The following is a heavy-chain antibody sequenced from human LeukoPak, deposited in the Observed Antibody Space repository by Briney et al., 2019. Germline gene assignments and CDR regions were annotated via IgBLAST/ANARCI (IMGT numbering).Heavy chain of an antibody. CDR2: LSYDGSHK. D-gene: IGHD1-26*01. CDR1: GFIFSSYG. Sequence: GGSLRLSCAASGFIFSSYGMHWVRQAPGKGLEWVAVLSYDGSHKFYADSLKGRFTISRDNSKNTLYLQMSSLRAEDTAVYYCAKDANSGSCSGPPDYWGQGTLVTVSS. J-gene: IGHJ4*02. V-gene: IGHV3-30*18. CDR3: AKDANSGSCSGPPDY.